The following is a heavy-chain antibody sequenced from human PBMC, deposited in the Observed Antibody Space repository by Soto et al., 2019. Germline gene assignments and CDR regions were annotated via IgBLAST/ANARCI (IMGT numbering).Heavy chain of an antibody. Sequence: QVQLVESGGGVVQPGRSLRLSCAASGFTFSSYGMHWVRQAPGKGLEWVAVIWYDGSNKYYADSVKGGFTISRDNSKNTLYLQMNSLTAEDTAVYYCARDRLAVAALGLDAFDIWGQGTMVTVSS. V-gene: IGHV3-33*01. CDR1: GFTFSSYG. J-gene: IGHJ3*02. D-gene: IGHD6-19*01. CDR3: ARDRLAVAALGLDAFDI. CDR2: IWYDGSNK.